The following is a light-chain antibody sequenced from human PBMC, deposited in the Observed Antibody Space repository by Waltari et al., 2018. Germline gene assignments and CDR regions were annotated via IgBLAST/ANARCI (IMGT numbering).Light chain of an antibody. V-gene: IGKV3-15*01. Sequence: EVVMTQSPVTLSVSPGERVTLSCRASQSVSHDLAWDQQKPGQNPRLLILAASTRATGIPARFIGRGSGTEFTLIISSMQSEDSAVYYCQQYNDWPPPTFGGGTRVEIK. CDR1: QSVSHD. J-gene: IGKJ4*01. CDR3: QQYNDWPPPT. CDR2: AAS.